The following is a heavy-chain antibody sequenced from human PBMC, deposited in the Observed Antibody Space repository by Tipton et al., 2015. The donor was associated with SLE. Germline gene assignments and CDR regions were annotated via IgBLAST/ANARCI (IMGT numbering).Heavy chain of an antibody. CDR2: IYYSGST. CDR3: ATSLSPPDAFDI. V-gene: IGHV4-59*12. CDR1: GGSISSYY. Sequence: TLSLTCTVSGGSISSYYWSWIRQPPGKGLEWIGYIYYSGSTNYNPSLKSRVTISVDTSKNQFSLKLSSVTAADTAVYYCATSLSPPDAFDIWGQGTMVTVSS. J-gene: IGHJ3*02.